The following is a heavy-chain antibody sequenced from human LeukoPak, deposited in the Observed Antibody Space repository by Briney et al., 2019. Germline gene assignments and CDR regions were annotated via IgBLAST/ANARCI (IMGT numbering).Heavy chain of an antibody. V-gene: IGHV3-7*01. CDR2: MKQDGSEE. J-gene: IGHJ4*02. D-gene: IGHD6-19*01. CDR1: GFNFSSYW. Sequence: PGGSLRLSCAASGFNFSSYWMSWVRQAPGTGLGWVAHMKQDGSEEYYVDSVKGRFTISRDNAKNSLYLQMNSLRAEDTAVYYCADSSGYYWGQGTLVTVSS. CDR3: ADSSGYY.